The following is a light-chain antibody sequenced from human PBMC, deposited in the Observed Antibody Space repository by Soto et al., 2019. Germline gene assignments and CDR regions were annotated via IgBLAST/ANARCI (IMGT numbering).Light chain of an antibody. V-gene: IGLV2-14*01. CDR2: DVS. CDR1: SSDVGGYKY. J-gene: IGLJ1*01. Sequence: QSALTQPASVSGSPRQSITISCTGTSSDVGGYKYVSWYQQHPGKAPKLMIYDVSNRPSGVSNRFSGSKSGNTASLTISGLQAEDEADYYCSSYASSSTPYVFGTGTKLTVL. CDR3: SSYASSSTPYV.